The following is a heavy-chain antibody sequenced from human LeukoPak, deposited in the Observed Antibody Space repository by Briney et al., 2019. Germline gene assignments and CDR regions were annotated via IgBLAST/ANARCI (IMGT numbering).Heavy chain of an antibody. CDR1: GDSTSNFY. Sequence: SETLSLTCTVSGDSTSNFYWNWIRQSPGKGLEWIGNIHYSGSSVYNPSLKSRGTISIDTSRRQFFLKLNSVTAADTAVYFCALAPDSNWFDFWGPGTLVTVSS. D-gene: IGHD2-21*01. V-gene: IGHV4-59*03. CDR2: IHYSGSS. CDR3: ALAPDSNWFDF. J-gene: IGHJ5*01.